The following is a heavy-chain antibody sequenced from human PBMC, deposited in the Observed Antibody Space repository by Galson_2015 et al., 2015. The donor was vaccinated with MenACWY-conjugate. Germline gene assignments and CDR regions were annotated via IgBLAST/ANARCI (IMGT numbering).Heavy chain of an antibody. D-gene: IGHD1-26*01. Sequence: QSGAEVKKSGESLKISCQGSGYSFTTYWITWVRQMPGRGLEWVGLISPGDSNTRYSPSFQGQVTISADKSISTAYLQWSSLKASDTAMYYCARHPPGGRGLDVWGHGTTVTVSS. CDR2: ISPGDSNT. CDR1: GYSFTTYW. V-gene: IGHV5-51*01. CDR3: ARHPPGGRGLDV. J-gene: IGHJ6*02.